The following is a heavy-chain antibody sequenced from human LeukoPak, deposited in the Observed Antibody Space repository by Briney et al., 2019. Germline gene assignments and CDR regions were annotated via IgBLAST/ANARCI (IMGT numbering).Heavy chain of an antibody. CDR2: ISAYNGNT. V-gene: IGHV1-18*01. CDR1: GYTFTSYG. Sequence: GASVKVSCKASGYTFTSYGISWVRQAPGQGLEWMRWISAYNGNTNYAQKLQGRVTMTTDTSTSTAYMELRSLRSDDTAVYYCARDVYYYDSSGQSSSRAFDIWGQGTMVTVSS. CDR3: ARDVYYYDSSGQSSSRAFDI. J-gene: IGHJ3*02. D-gene: IGHD3-22*01.